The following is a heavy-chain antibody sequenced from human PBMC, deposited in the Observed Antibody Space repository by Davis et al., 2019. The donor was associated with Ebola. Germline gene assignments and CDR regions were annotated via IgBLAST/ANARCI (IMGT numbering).Heavy chain of an antibody. D-gene: IGHD1-26*01. Sequence: PSETLSLTCTVSGGSISSYYWSWIRQPPGKGLEWIGYIYYSGSTNYNPSLKSRVTISVDTSKNQFSLKLSSVTAADTAVYYCARVGGSYYEGYYFDYWGQGTLVTVSS. J-gene: IGHJ4*02. CDR2: IYYSGST. CDR1: GGSISSYY. CDR3: ARVGGSYYEGYYFDY. V-gene: IGHV4-59*01.